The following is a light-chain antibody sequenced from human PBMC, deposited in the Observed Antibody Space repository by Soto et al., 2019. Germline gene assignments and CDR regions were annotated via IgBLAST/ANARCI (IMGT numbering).Light chain of an antibody. CDR3: CSYASNYTWV. CDR1: TSDVGSYNL. J-gene: IGLJ3*02. Sequence: QSVLTQPASESGSPGQSITISCTGTTSDVGSYNLVSWYQQHPGKAPKLMIYEGSKRPSGVSNRFSGSKSGNTASLTISGLQAEDEADYYCCSYASNYTWVFGGGTKLTVL. CDR2: EGS. V-gene: IGLV2-23*01.